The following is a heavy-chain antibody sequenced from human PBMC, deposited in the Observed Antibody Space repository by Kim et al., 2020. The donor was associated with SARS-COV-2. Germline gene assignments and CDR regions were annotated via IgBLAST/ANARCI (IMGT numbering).Heavy chain of an antibody. CDR3: AREGSGSYNWLDP. D-gene: IGHD3-10*01. V-gene: IGHV1-3*01. J-gene: IGHJ5*02. Sequence: SQNFQGRVTFTRDTSATTAYMELTSLKFKDTAVYYCAREGSGSYNWLDPWGQGTLVTVSS.